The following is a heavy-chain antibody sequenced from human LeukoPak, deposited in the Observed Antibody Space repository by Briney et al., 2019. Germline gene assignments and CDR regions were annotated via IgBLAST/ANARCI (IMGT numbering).Heavy chain of an antibody. V-gene: IGHV1-69*13. CDR1: GGTFSSYA. D-gene: IGHD3-22*01. J-gene: IGHJ4*02. CDR3: ASTPPYYYDSSGYYPMGYFDY. CDR2: IIPIFGTA. Sequence: GASVTVSCKASGGTFSSYAISWVRQAPGQGLEWMGGIIPIFGTANYAQKFQGRVTITADESTSTAYMELSSLRSEDTAVYYCASTPPYYYDSSGYYPMGYFDYWGQGTLVTVSS.